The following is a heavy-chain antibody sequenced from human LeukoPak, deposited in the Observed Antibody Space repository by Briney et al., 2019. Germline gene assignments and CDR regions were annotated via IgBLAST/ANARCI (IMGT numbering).Heavy chain of an antibody. CDR1: GLSFSNYA. D-gene: IGHD6-19*01. V-gene: IGHV3-23*01. Sequence: GGSLRLSCAASGLSFSNYAMYWVRQAPGKGLEWVSAIGGTGGNIFYTDSVKGRFTISRDNSKKTLSLQMNNLRVEDTAVYYCARVQFQWFDPWGQGTLVTVSS. J-gene: IGHJ5*02. CDR2: IGGTGGNI. CDR3: ARVQFQWFDP.